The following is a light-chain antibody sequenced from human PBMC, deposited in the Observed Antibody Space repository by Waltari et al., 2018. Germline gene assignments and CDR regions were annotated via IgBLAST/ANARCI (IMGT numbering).Light chain of an antibody. CDR1: QSISSN. J-gene: IGKJ2*01. CDR2: GAS. V-gene: IGKV3-15*01. CDR3: LQYKNWPPLYT. Sequence: EIVMTQSPATLSVSPGERATLSCRASQSISSNLVWYQHKPGQAPRVLIYGASTRATCIPARFSGSGSGTEFTLTITSLQSEDFAVYYCLQYKNWPPLYTFGQGTKLEI.